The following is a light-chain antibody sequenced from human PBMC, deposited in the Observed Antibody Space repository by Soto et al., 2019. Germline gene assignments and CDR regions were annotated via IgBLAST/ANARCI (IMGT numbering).Light chain of an antibody. J-gene: IGLJ3*02. CDR3: QTWGSGTWV. Sequence: QLVLTQSPSASASLGASVNLTCTLSSGHSTYAIAWHQQQPEKGPRYLMKLNNDGRHNKGDGVPDRFSGSSSGAERYLTISSLQSEDEADYYCQTWGSGTWVFGGGTKLTVL. CDR2: LNNDGRH. CDR1: SGHSTYA. V-gene: IGLV4-69*01.